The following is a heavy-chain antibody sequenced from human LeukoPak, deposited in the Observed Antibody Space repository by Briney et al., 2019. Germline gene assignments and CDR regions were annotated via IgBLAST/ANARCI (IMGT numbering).Heavy chain of an antibody. D-gene: IGHD3-22*01. CDR1: GFLFNSQA. V-gene: IGHV3-23*01. J-gene: IGHJ1*01. CDR2: ISGDGGNT. Sequence: PGGSLRLSCTASGFLFNSQAMSWVRQAPGKRLEWVSHISGDGGNTYYADSLKGRFIVSRDNAKNTLFLQMNSLRVEDTAVYYCAKDHYYDRGGFLANWGQGTLVIVSS. CDR3: AKDHYYDRGGFLAN.